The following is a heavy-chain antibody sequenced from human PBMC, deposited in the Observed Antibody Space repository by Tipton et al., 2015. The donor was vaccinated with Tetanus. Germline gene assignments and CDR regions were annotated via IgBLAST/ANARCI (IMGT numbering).Heavy chain of an antibody. V-gene: IGHV5-51*01. J-gene: IGHJ4*02. D-gene: IGHD4-23*01. CDR1: GYAFTKYW. CDR3: ARHPRGNAGNPLYYFDH. CDR2: IYPDDSDT. Sequence: QLVQSGPELKRPGESLKISCKGSGYAFTKYWVGWVRQKPGKGLEWMGIIYPDDSDTRYSPSFQGQVSISADKAMNTAYLQWSSLQASDTAMYFCARHPRGNAGNPLYYFDHWGQGTQVIASS.